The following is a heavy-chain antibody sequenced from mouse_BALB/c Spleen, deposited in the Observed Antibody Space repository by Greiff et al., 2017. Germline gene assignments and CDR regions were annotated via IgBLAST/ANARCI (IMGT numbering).Heavy chain of an antibody. CDR3: ASLTGTGAMDY. CDR2: ISNGGGST. D-gene: IGHD4-1*01. CDR1: GFTFSSYT. J-gene: IGHJ4*01. V-gene: IGHV5-12-2*01. Sequence: EVKLVESGGGLVQPGGSLKLSCAASGFTFSSYTMSWVRQTPEKRLEWVAYISNGGGSTYYPDTVKGRFTISRDNAKNTLYLQMSSLKSEDTAMYYCASLTGTGAMDYWGQGTSVTVSS.